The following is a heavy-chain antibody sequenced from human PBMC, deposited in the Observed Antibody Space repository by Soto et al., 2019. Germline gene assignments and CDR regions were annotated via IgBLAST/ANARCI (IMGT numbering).Heavy chain of an antibody. V-gene: IGHV3-53*01. CDR2: IYGGGST. CDR3: ARERPLGYYRMDV. CDR1: GFTVSSNY. D-gene: IGHD1-1*01. J-gene: IGHJ6*02. Sequence: PVGSLRLSCAASGFTVSSNYMSWFRQAPGNGLEWVSFIYGGGSTYYADSVKGRFTISRDNSKNTLYLQMNSLRAEDTAVYYCARERPLGYYRMDVWGQATTVTVSS.